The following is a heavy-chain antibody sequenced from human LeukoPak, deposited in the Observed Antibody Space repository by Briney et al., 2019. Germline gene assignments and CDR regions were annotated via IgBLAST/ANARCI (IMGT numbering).Heavy chain of an antibody. CDR3: ARRWLRSRYFDY. D-gene: IGHD5-12*01. Sequence: KPSETLSLTCAVYGGSFSGYYWSWIRQPPGKGLEWIGEINHSGSTNYNPSLKSRVTISVDTSKNQFSLKLSSVTAADTAVYYCARRWLRSRYFDYWGQGTLVTVSS. CDR1: GGSFSGYY. V-gene: IGHV4-34*01. CDR2: INHSGST. J-gene: IGHJ4*02.